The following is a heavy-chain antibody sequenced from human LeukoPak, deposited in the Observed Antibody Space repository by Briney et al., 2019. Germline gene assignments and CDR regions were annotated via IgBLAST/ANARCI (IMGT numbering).Heavy chain of an antibody. CDR3: ARSGIAVAGHYFDY. J-gene: IGHJ4*02. Sequence: GGSLRLSCAASGFTFSSYGMHWVRQAPGKGLEWVAVIWYDGSNKYYADSVKGRFTISRDNSKNTLYLQMNSLRAEDTAVYYCARSGIAVAGHYFDYWGQGTLVTVSS. D-gene: IGHD6-19*01. CDR1: GFTFSSYG. CDR2: IWYDGSNK. V-gene: IGHV3-33*01.